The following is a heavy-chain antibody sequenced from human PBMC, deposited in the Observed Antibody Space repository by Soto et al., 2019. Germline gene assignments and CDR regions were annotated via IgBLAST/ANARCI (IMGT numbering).Heavy chain of an antibody. Sequence: LSLTCSISGGSISSSGYYWGWIRQPPGKGLEWIGSIYFSGTTYYNPSLKSRLTMSVDTSKNHFSLRLRSVTAADTAVYYCARERGTVTTPYYYYGMDVWGQGTTVTVSS. V-gene: IGHV4-39*02. CDR1: GGSISSSGYY. CDR3: ARERGTVTTPYYYYGMDV. J-gene: IGHJ6*02. CDR2: IYFSGTT. D-gene: IGHD4-4*01.